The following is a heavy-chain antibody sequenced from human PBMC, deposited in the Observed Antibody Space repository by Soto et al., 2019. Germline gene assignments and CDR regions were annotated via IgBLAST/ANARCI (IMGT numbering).Heavy chain of an antibody. CDR1: GFTYA. D-gene: IGHD6-13*01. CDR3: AKQFSSSTWYPFDH. J-gene: IGHJ4*02. V-gene: IGHV3-23*01. CDR2: ISAGVIDT. Sequence: EMQLLESGEALVQPGGSLRLSCAASGFTYAMSWVRQAPGKGLEWVSGISAGVIDTYYADSVKGRFTVSRDDSKNTLYLQMNSLRADDTAVYYCAKQFSSSTWYPFDHWGRGTLVTVSS.